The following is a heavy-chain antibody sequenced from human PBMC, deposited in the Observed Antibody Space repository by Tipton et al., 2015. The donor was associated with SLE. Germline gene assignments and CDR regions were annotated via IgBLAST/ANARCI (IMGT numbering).Heavy chain of an antibody. Sequence: SLRLSCAASGFTFNSYAMSWVRQAPGKGLEWVSGISDSGGSTYFADSVKGRFTISRDNSKHTLYLQMNSLRAEDTAVYYCTKEDPGGDWRLDYWGQGTLVTVSS. V-gene: IGHV3-23*01. D-gene: IGHD3/OR15-3a*01. CDR2: ISDSGGST. CDR3: TKEDPGGDWRLDY. CDR1: GFTFNSYA. J-gene: IGHJ4*02.